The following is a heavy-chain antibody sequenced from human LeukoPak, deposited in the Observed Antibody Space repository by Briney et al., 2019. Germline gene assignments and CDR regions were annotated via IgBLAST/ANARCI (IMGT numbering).Heavy chain of an antibody. CDR1: GFTFSSYS. J-gene: IGHJ6*03. CDR3: ARDDDGGYYYYYYMDV. V-gene: IGHV3-48*01. Sequence: GGSLRLSCAASGFTFSSYSMNWVRQAPGKGLEWVSYISSSSSTIYYADSVKGRFTISRDNAKNSLYLQMNSLRAEDTAVYYCARDDDGGYYYYYYMDVWGKGTTVTVSS. CDR2: ISSSSSTI. D-gene: IGHD3-16*01.